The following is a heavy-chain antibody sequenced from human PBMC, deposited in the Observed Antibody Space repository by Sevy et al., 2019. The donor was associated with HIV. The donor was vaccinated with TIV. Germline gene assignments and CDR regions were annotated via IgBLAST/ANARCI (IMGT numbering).Heavy chain of an antibody. D-gene: IGHD4-17*01. J-gene: IGHJ4*02. Sequence: GGSLRLSCAASGFIFSSYEMSWVRQTPGKGLEWVSHISQSGGTTYYSDSVKGRFTISRDNAKNSLYLQMNGLRAEDTAIYYCARDLPPSATTVAHFDYWGQGTLVTVSS. CDR3: ARDLPPSATTVAHFDY. CDR1: GFIFSSYE. CDR2: ISQSGGTT. V-gene: IGHV3-48*03.